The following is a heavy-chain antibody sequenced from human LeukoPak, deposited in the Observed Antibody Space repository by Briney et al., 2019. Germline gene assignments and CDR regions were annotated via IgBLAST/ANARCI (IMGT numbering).Heavy chain of an antibody. J-gene: IGHJ4*02. CDR1: GFTFSSHG. CDR3: AKDQPSGSSSWYWDY. V-gene: IGHV3-30*02. CDR2: IRSDGSYK. Sequence: GGSLRLSCAASGFTFSSHGVHWVRQAPGKGLEWVAFIRSDGSYKYYADSVKGRFTISRDNSMNTLYLQMNSLRAEDTAMYYCAKDQPSGSSSWYWDYWGQGTLVTVSS. D-gene: IGHD6-13*01.